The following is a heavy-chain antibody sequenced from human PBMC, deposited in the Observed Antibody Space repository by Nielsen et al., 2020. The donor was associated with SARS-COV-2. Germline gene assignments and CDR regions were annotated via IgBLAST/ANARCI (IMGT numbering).Heavy chain of an antibody. CDR3: ARDRKWEQTISP. J-gene: IGHJ5*02. CDR2: IYYSGST. V-gene: IGHV4-39*07. Sequence: SETLSLTCTVSGGSISSSSYYWGWIRQPPGKGLEWIGSIYYSGSTYYNPSLKSRVTISVDTSKNQFSLKLSSVTAADTAVYYCARDRKWEQTISPWGQGTLVTVSS. D-gene: IGHD1-26*01. CDR1: GGSISSSSYY.